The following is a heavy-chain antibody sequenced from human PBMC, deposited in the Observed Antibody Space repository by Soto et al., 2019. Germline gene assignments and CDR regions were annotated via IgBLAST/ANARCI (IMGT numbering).Heavy chain of an antibody. J-gene: IGHJ6*03. CDR3: ARGETGRITIFGVVRNHYYYYMDV. CDR1: GGSFSGYY. Sequence: SDTLSLTCAVYGGSFSGYYWSWIRQPPGKGLEWIGEINHSGSTNYNPSLKSRVTISVDTSKNQFSLKLSSVTAADTAVYYCARGETGRITIFGVVRNHYYYYMDVWGKGTTVTVSS. CDR2: INHSGST. D-gene: IGHD3-3*01. V-gene: IGHV4-34*01.